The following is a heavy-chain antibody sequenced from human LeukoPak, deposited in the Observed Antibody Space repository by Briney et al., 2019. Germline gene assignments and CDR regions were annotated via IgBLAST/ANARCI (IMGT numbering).Heavy chain of an antibody. V-gene: IGHV1-18*04. Sequence: ASVKVSCKTSGYTFTTYGISWVRQAPGQGLEWMGWISGSNGNTKYAQKVQGRVTMTTDTSTTTADMEVRSLRSDDTAVYYCARDRDRMVQGVTALFDYWGQGTLVTVSS. CDR3: ARDRDRMVQGVTALFDY. J-gene: IGHJ4*02. CDR2: ISGSNGNT. D-gene: IGHD3-10*01. CDR1: GYTFTTYG.